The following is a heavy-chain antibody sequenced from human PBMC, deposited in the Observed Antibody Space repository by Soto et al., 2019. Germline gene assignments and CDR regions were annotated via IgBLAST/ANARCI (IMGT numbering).Heavy chain of an antibody. J-gene: IGHJ6*02. V-gene: IGHV4-59*01. CDR1: GGSISTYY. D-gene: IGHD3-22*01. CDR2: IYNGGSP. CDR3: TTLGHYYDSSPLDV. Sequence: PSETLSLTCTVSGGSISTYYWSWIRQPPGKRLEYIGFIYNGGSPNYNPSLESRVTISPDTSKNQFSLKLNSVTAADTAVYYCTTLGHYYDSSPLDVWGQGTTVTVSS.